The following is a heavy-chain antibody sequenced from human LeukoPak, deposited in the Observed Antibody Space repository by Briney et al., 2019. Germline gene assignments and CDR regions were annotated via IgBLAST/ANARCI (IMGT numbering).Heavy chain of an antibody. CDR3: ARRDPSGYDSD. CDR1: GGSISSGGYS. CDR2: IYHSGST. Sequence: TTSETLSLTCAVSGGSISSGGYSWSWIRQPPGKGLEWIGYIYHSGSTYYNPSLKSRVTISVDRSKNQFSLKLSSVTAADTAVYYCARRDPSGYDSDWGQGTLVTVSS. V-gene: IGHV4-30-2*01. D-gene: IGHD5-12*01. J-gene: IGHJ4*02.